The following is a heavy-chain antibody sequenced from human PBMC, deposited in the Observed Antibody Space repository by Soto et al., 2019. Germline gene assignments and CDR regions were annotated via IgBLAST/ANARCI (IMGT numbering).Heavy chain of an antibody. D-gene: IGHD2-2*03. CDR2: MSPEGDQK. Sequence: QVQLIESGGDVVQSGTSLSLSCVASGFTFSTNVLHWVRQAPGKGPEWVAVMSPEGDQKYYTDSVRGRFTISRDNSRNTLYLHMNSLTSEDTGVYYCVMDKIRGAPDYFDYWGQGTLVTVSS. CDR3: VMDKIRGAPDYFDY. CDR1: GFTFSTNV. J-gene: IGHJ4*02. V-gene: IGHV3-30-3*01.